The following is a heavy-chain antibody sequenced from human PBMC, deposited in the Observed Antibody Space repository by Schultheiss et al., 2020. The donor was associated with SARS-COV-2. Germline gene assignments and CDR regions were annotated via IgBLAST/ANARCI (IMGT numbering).Heavy chain of an antibody. Sequence: SVKVSCKASGFTFTSSAMQWVRQARGQRLEWIGWIVVGSGNTNYAQKFQERVTITRDMSTSTAYMELSSLRSEDTAVYYCAASAAADYDFWSGYYSEGRYYYYGMDVWGQGTTVTVSS. J-gene: IGHJ6*02. CDR3: AASAAADYDFWSGYYSEGRYYYYGMDV. V-gene: IGHV1-58*02. D-gene: IGHD3-3*01. CDR2: IVVGSGNT. CDR1: GFTFTSSA.